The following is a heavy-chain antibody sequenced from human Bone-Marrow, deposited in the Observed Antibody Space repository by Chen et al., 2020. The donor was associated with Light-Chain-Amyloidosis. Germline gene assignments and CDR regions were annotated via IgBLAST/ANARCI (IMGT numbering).Heavy chain of an antibody. V-gene: IGHV3-7*01. Sequence: EELLVESGGGLVQPGGSLRLSCAATGFTFSYYWMSWVRQAPGKGLEWVAKIKQDGSEKYYVDSVKGRFTVSRENAKNSFYLQMNSLRAEDTAVYYCAKDISYDDILPGYPADAFDILGQGTMVTVSS. CDR2: IKQDGSEK. CDR3: AKDISYDDILPGYPADAFDI. J-gene: IGHJ3*02. CDR1: GFTFSYYW. D-gene: IGHD3-9*01.